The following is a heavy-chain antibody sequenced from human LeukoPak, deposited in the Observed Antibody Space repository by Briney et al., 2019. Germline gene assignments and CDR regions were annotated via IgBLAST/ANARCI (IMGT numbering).Heavy chain of an antibody. CDR1: GYTFTGYY. CDR2: INPTSGGT. D-gene: IGHD2-21*01. J-gene: IGHJ4*02. V-gene: IGHV1-2*02. CDR3: ARGHSGDGYHFDY. Sequence: ASVKVSCKASGYTFTGYYIHWVRQAPGQGPEWVGWINPTSGGTSYAQKFQGRVTLTRDTSINTAYMDLSSLRYDDTAIYYCARGHSGDGYHFDYWGQGTLVAVSS.